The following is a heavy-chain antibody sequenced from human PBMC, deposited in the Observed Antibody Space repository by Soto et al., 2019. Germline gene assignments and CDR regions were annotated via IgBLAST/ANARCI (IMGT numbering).Heavy chain of an antibody. D-gene: IGHD3-3*01. CDR1: GGSISNYY. CDR2: IYDSGST. J-gene: IGHJ6*02. V-gene: IGHV4-59*01. Sequence: SETLSLTCTVSGGSISNYYWSWIRQPPGKRLEWIGYIYDSGSTNYNPSLKSRVTMSVDTSKNHFALKLNSVTAADTAVYYCARGRFFGVVITPYFYYGMDVWGQGTTVTVSS. CDR3: ARGRFFGVVITPYFYYGMDV.